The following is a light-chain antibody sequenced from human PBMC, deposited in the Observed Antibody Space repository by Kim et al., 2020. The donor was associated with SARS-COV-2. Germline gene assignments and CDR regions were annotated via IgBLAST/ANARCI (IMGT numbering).Light chain of an antibody. CDR3: QVWDSSTWV. CDR1: NIVTKN. J-gene: IGLJ3*02. CDR2: RDT. V-gene: IGLV3-9*01. Sequence: SVALGQTARITCGGNNIVTKNVHWYQQKPGQAPFLVMYRDTNRPSGIPERFSGSNSGNTATLTISRAQAGDEADYYCQVWDSSTWVFGGGTQLTVL.